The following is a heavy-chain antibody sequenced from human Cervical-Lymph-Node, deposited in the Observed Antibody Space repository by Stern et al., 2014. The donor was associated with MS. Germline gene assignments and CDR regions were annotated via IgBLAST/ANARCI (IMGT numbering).Heavy chain of an antibody. V-gene: IGHV2-5*02. CDR3: AHSRVAVAGYFYGMDA. D-gene: IGHD6-19*01. CDR1: GFSLATSGVG. Sequence: QITLKESGPSVVKPTQTLTLTCSFSGFSLATSGVGVGWIRQPPGKALEWRALIYWDDDKRYRNSLKNRLTITKDSSKNQVVLTMTTVDPADTGTYYCAHSRVAVAGYFYGMDAWGQGTTVIVSS. J-gene: IGHJ6*02. CDR2: IYWDDDK.